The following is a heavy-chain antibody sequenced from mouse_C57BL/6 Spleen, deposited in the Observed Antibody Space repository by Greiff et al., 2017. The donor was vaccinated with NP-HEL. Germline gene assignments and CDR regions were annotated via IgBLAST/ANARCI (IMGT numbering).Heavy chain of an antibody. V-gene: IGHV6-3*01. J-gene: IGHJ4*01. CDR1: GFTFSNYW. D-gene: IGHD1-1*01. CDR3: TAVEEGLDAMDY. Sequence: EVKVEESGGGLVQPGGSMKLSCVASGFTFSNYWMNWVRQSPEKGLEWVAQIRLKSDNYATHYAESVKGRFTISRDDSKSSVYLQMNNLRAEDTGIYYCTAVEEGLDAMDYWGQGTSVTVSS. CDR2: IRLKSDNYAT.